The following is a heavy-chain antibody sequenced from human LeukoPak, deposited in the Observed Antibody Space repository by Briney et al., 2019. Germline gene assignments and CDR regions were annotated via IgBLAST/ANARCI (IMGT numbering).Heavy chain of an antibody. J-gene: IGHJ3*02. V-gene: IGHV4-59*01. D-gene: IGHD3-22*01. CDR1: GGSISSYY. CDR3: AGVGYYYGSSGYYLDAFDI. Sequence: SETLSLTCTVSGGSISSYYWSWIRQPPGKGLEWIGYIYYSGSTNYNPSLKSRVTISVDTSKNQFSLKLSSVTAADTAVYYCAGVGYYYGSSGYYLDAFDIWGQGTMVTVSS. CDR2: IYYSGST.